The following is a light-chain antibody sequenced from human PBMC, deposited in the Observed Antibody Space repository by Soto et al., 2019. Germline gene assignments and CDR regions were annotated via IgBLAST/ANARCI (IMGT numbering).Light chain of an antibody. Sequence: QSALTQPPSVSGSPGQSVTISCTGTSSDLGSYNCVSWYQQPPGTAPKLIIYDVSNRPSGVPDRCAGSKSGNTASLTISGLQAEDESDYYCSSYTSRSTLVFGGGTKRPS. CDR2: DVS. CDR3: SSYTSRSTLV. V-gene: IGLV2-18*02. CDR1: SSDLGSYNC. J-gene: IGLJ2*01.